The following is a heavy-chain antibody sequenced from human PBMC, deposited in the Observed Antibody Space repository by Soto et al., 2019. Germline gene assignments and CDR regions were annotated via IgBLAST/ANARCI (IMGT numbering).Heavy chain of an antibody. CDR3: AHSRYYGSGGAKFDY. Sequence: QITLKESGPTLVKPTQTLTLTCTFSGFSLSTSGVGVGWIRQPPGKALEWLALIYWDDDKRYSPSLKSRLTITKDTSKNQVVLTMTTMDPVDTATYYCAHSRYYGSGGAKFDYWGQGTLVTVSS. V-gene: IGHV2-5*02. CDR2: IYWDDDK. CDR1: GFSLSTSGVG. D-gene: IGHD3-10*01. J-gene: IGHJ4*02.